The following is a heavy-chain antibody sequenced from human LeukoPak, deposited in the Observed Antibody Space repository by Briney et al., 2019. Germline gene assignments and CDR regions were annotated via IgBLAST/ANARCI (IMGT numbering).Heavy chain of an antibody. V-gene: IGHV1-2*02. J-gene: IGHJ5*02. D-gene: IGHD2/OR15-2a*01. CDR2: INPNSGTT. CDR1: GYTFSGYN. CDR3: ARDYFSRANWFDP. Sequence: ASVKVSCKASGYTFSGYNMHWVRQAPGQGLEWMGWINPNSGTTNYAQKFQGRVTMTRDTSISTAYMELSRLRSDDTAVYYCARDYFSRANWFDPWGQGTLVTVSS.